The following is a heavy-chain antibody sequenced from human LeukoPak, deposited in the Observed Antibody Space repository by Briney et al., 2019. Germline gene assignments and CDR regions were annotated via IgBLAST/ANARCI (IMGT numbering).Heavy chain of an antibody. Sequence: PGGSLRLSCAASGFTVSSNYMSWVRQAPGKGLEWVSVIYSGGSTYYADSVKGRFTISRDNSKNTLYLQMNSLRAEDTAVYYCAREVAGTGTSEFDYWGQGTLVTVSS. V-gene: IGHV3-66*01. CDR1: GFTVSSNY. D-gene: IGHD6-19*01. J-gene: IGHJ4*02. CDR3: AREVAGTGTSEFDY. CDR2: IYSGGST.